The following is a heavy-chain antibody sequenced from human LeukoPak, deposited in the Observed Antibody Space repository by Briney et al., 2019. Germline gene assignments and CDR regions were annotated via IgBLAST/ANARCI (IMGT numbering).Heavy chain of an antibody. D-gene: IGHD3-10*01. CDR2: ISISGSSI. J-gene: IGHJ4*02. Sequence: GGSLRLSCAASGFTFSTYEMNWVRQAPGKGLEWVSYISISGSSIYYADSVKGRFTISRDNAKNSLYLQMNSLRAEDTAVYYCARVSLYYGSGTYYPPDYWGQGTLVTVSS. V-gene: IGHV3-48*03. CDR3: ARVSLYYGSGTYYPPDY. CDR1: GFTFSTYE.